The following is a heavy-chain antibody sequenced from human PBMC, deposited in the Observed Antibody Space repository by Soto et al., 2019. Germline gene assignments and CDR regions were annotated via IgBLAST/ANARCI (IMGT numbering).Heavy chain of an antibody. Sequence: QVHLVESGGGVVQPGRSLRLSCAASGFTFSTYVMHWVRQAPGKGLECVAVISYDGSNKYYADSVKGRFTISRDNSKNTLYLQMNSLRAEDTAVYYCARDRPQFTIFDAFDIWGQGTMVTVSS. J-gene: IGHJ3*02. CDR1: GFTFSTYV. V-gene: IGHV3-30*14. CDR2: ISYDGSNK. CDR3: ARDRPQFTIFDAFDI. D-gene: IGHD3-3*01.